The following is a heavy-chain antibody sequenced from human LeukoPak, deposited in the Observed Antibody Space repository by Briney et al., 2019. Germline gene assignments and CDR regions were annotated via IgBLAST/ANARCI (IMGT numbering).Heavy chain of an antibody. CDR3: ARGLIAAGPLSSTGGNYGMDV. V-gene: IGHV1-69*13. D-gene: IGHD6-13*01. CDR1: GGTFSSYA. Sequence: SVKVSCKASGGTFSSYAINWVRQAPGQGLEWMGGIIPILGTANYAQKFQGRVTITADESTSTAYMELSSLRSEDTAVYYCARGLIAAGPLSSTGGNYGMDVWGKGTTVTVSS. J-gene: IGHJ6*04. CDR2: IIPILGTA.